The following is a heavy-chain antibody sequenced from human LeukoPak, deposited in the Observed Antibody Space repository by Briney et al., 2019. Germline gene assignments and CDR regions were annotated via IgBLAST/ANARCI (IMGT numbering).Heavy chain of an antibody. CDR2: IIPIFGTA. J-gene: IGHJ5*02. CDR1: GGTFSRYA. V-gene: IGHV1-69*05. D-gene: IGHD2-15*01. CDR3: ARAGGYCSGGSCNWFDP. Sequence: ASVKVSCKASGGTFSRYAISWVRQAPGQGLEWMGGIIPIFGTANYAQKFQGRVTITTDESTSTAYMELSSLRSEDTAVYYCARAGGYCSGGSCNWFDPWGQGTLVTVSS.